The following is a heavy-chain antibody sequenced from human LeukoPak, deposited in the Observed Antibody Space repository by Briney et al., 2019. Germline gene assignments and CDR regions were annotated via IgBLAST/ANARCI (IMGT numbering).Heavy chain of an antibody. D-gene: IGHD3-22*01. CDR2: ISAYNGNT. CDR3: ARDRTYYYDSSGYYYFDY. V-gene: IGHV1-18*01. CDR1: GYTFTSYD. Sequence: ASVKVSCKASGYTFTSYDINWVRQAPGQGLEWMGWISAYNGNTNYAQKLQGRVTMTTDTSTSTAYMELRSLRSDDTAVYYCARDRTYYYDSSGYYYFDYWGQGTLVTVSS. J-gene: IGHJ4*02.